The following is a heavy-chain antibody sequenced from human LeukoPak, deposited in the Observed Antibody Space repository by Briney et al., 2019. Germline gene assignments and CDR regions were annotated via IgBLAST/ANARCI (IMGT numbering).Heavy chain of an antibody. CDR3: ARSFVTASTDAFDI. V-gene: IGHV1-69*01. CDR1: GGTFSSYA. CDR2: IIPIFGTA. J-gene: IGHJ3*02. Sequence: SVKVSCKASGGTFSSYAISWVRQAPGQGLEWMGGIIPIFGTANYAQKFQGRVTIIADEPTSTAYLELSSLRSEDTAVFYCARSFVTASTDAFDIWGQGTMVTVSS. D-gene: IGHD5-18*01.